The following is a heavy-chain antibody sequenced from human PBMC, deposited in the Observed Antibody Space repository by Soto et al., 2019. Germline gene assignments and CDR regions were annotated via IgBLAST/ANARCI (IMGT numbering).Heavy chain of an antibody. V-gene: IGHV1-8*01. CDR3: AKVSRKGSAIDFDY. CDR1: GYTFSNYD. CDR2: VNPNNGDT. Sequence: VQLVQSGAELKKPGASVKVSCKASGYTFSNYDLNWVRQATGQGPEWIGWVNPNNGDTGSAQKFQGRVTLTTDISTTTAYMELTSLRSEDTAIYYCAKVSRKGSAIDFDYWGQGTLITVSS. J-gene: IGHJ4*02. D-gene: IGHD3-10*01.